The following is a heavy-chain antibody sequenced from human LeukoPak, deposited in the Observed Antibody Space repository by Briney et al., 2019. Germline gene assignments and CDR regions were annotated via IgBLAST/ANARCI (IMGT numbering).Heavy chain of an antibody. V-gene: IGHV3-48*03. J-gene: IGHJ4*02. D-gene: IGHD3-10*01. CDR1: GFTFSIYK. Sequence: GGSLRLSWAASGFTFSIYKMNWVHQAPGKGRRCVSSISSTGSTIYYAPSVKGRFTISRAKAKTSLYLQMHSLRAEDTAVYYCAGGQEFGELFFDYWGQGTLVTVSS. CDR2: ISSTGSTI. CDR3: AGGQEFGELFFDY.